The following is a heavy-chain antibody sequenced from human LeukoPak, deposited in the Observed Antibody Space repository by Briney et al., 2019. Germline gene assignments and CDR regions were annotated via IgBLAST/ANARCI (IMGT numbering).Heavy chain of an antibody. V-gene: IGHV4-30-4*01. CDR3: ARVPDWAYYYDSSGSPS. D-gene: IGHD3-22*01. Sequence: SETLSPTCTVSGGSISSGDYYWSWIRQPPGKGLEWIGYIYYSGSTYYNPSLKSRVTISVDTSKNQFSLKLSSVTAADTAVYYCARVPDWAYYYDSSGSPSWGQGTLVTVSS. CDR1: GGSISSGDYY. J-gene: IGHJ5*02. CDR2: IYYSGST.